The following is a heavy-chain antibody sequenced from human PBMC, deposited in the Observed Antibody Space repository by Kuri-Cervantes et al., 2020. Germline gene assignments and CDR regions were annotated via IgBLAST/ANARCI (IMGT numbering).Heavy chain of an antibody. CDR2: ISSSSSYI. D-gene: IGHD6-19*01. J-gene: IGHJ4*02. V-gene: IGHV3-21*01. CDR3: ANGASSGWYFDY. Sequence: GGSLRLSCAASGFTFSSYSMNWIRQAPGKGLEWVSSISSSSSYIYYADSVKGRFTISRDNAKNSLYLQMNSLRAEDTAVYYCANGASSGWYFDYWGQGTLVTVSS. CDR1: GFTFSSYS.